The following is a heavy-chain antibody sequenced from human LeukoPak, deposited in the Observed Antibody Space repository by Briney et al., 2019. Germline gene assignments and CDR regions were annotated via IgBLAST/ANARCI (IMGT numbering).Heavy chain of an antibody. CDR2: IIGSGGST. J-gene: IGHJ4*02. CDR3: AKWGDYVILPGYYDSDY. D-gene: IGHD3-9*01. CDR1: GFTFSNYS. V-gene: IGHV3-23*01. Sequence: GGSLRLSCAASGFTFSNYSMRWVRQAPGKGLEWVSAIIGSGGSTYYADSVKGRFTISRDNPKNTLYLQMNSLRAEDTAVYYCAKWGDYVILPGYYDSDYWGQGTLVTVSS.